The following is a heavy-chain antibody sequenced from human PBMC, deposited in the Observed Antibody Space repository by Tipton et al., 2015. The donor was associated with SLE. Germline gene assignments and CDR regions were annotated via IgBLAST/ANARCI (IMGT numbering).Heavy chain of an antibody. Sequence: TLSLTCAVSGYSINNAYFWGWIRQPPGEGLEWIGSLSHSGSTYYTPSLKSRVTISIDTSKNQFSLKLSSVTAADTAVYYCARGGGSYYDYWGQGTLVTVSS. D-gene: IGHD1-26*01. CDR2: LSHSGST. J-gene: IGHJ4*02. V-gene: IGHV4-38-2*01. CDR1: GYSINNAYF. CDR3: ARGGGSYYDY.